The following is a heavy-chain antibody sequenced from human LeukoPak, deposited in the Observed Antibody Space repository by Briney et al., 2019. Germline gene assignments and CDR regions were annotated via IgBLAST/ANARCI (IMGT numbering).Heavy chain of an antibody. J-gene: IGHJ4*02. CDR3: AKEADGSGSYPDY. Sequence: GGSLRLSCAVSQITFSTYAMHGVRQAPGKGLEWVALISYDGTNKYYADSVKGRFAISRDNSKNTLYLQMNSLRAEDTAVYYCAKEADGSGSYPDYWGQGTLVTVSS. CDR1: QITFSTYA. V-gene: IGHV3-30*09. D-gene: IGHD3-10*01. CDR2: ISYDGTNK.